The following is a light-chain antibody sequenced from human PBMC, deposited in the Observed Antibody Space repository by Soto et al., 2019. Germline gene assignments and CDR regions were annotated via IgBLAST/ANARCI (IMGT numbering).Light chain of an antibody. Sequence: DIQMTQSPSSLSVSVGDRVTITFRASETISTFLNCYQVKPGKAPKLLIYAASTLQDGVPSRFSGSGSGTDFTLTINSLQPEDFASYYCQQSYDISPIPFGQGTRLAIK. J-gene: IGKJ5*01. CDR3: QQSYDISPIP. CDR2: AAS. V-gene: IGKV1-39*01. CDR1: ETISTF.